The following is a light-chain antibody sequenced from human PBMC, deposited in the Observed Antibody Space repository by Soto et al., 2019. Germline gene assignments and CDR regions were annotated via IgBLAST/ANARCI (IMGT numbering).Light chain of an antibody. CDR1: QTISSS. CDR3: QQYGSSPWT. V-gene: IGKV3-20*01. J-gene: IGKJ1*01. CDR2: GAS. Sequence: EIVLTQSPATLSLSPGERATLSCRASQTISSSLAWYQQKPGQSPRLLIYGASNRATGIPDRFSGSGSGTDFTLTISRLEPEDFAVYYCQQYGSSPWTFGQGTKVDIK.